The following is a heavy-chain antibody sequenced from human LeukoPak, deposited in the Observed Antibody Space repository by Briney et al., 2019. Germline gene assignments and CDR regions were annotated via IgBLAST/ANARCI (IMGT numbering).Heavy chain of an antibody. CDR1: GFGFSDHY. J-gene: IGHJ4*02. Sequence: GGSLRLSCATSGFGFSDHYMDWVRQAPGKGLEWVGRTRNKADSYTTEYAASVKGRFTISRDDSKNSLYLQMNSLKTEDTAVYYCAGNIVGTMDYWGQGTLVTVSS. D-gene: IGHD5-12*01. V-gene: IGHV3-72*01. CDR2: TRNKADSYTT. CDR3: AGNIVGTMDY.